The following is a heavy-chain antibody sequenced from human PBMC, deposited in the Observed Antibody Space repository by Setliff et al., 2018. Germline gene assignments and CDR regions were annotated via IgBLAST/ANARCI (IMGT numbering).Heavy chain of an antibody. D-gene: IGHD6-19*01. CDR2: ISDDGISD. V-gene: IGHV3-30*18. J-gene: IGHJ6*03. CDR1: GFTVSTFS. CDR3: AKSSVASTFYYFYYMDV. Sequence: GGSLRLSCAASGFTVSTFSMHWVRQAPGKGLEWVATISDDGISDFYADSVKGRFTISRDTSKNTLYLQMDSLRTEDTAVYYCAKSSVASTFYYFYYMDVWGKGTTVTVSS.